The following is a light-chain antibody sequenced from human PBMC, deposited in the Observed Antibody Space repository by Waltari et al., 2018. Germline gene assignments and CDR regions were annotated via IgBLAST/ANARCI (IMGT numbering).Light chain of an antibody. J-gene: IGKJ5*01. V-gene: IGKV3-11*01. CDR1: QSVTSY. Sequence: ELSLTQTPATLYVSPGESAPLSCRTSQSVTSYLAWDQQKPGQAPRLLIYDASNRATGTPARVSASGSGTEFTLTISSREPDDFALSYCQQRFTWPSITFGQGTRLEIK. CDR3: QQRFTWPSIT. CDR2: DAS.